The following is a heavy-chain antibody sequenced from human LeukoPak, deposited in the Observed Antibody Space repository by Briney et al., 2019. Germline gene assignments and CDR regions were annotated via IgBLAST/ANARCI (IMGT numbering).Heavy chain of an antibody. Sequence: SETLSLTCAVYGGSFSGYYWSWIRQPPGKGLEWIREINHSGSTNYNPSLKSRVTISVDTSKNQFSLKLSSVTAADTAVYYCARKLRYSRNFDYWGQGTLVTVSS. CDR2: INHSGST. CDR3: ARKLRYSRNFDY. D-gene: IGHD3-9*01. J-gene: IGHJ4*02. CDR1: GGSFSGYY. V-gene: IGHV4-34*01.